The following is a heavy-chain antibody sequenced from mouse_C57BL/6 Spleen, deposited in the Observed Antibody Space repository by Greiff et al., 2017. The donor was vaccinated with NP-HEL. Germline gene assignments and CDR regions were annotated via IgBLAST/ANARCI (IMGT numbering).Heavy chain of an antibody. J-gene: IGHJ1*03. V-gene: IGHV1-26*01. CDR1: GYTFTDYY. D-gene: IGHD1-1*01. CDR3: ARGGNYYGSSYWCFDV. Sequence: VQLQQSGPELVKPGASVKISCKASGYTFTDYYMNWVKQSHGKSLEWIGDINPNNGGTSYNQKFKGKATLPVDKSSSTAYMELRSLTSEDSAVDYCARGGNYYGSSYWCFDVWGTGTTVTVSS. CDR2: INPNNGGT.